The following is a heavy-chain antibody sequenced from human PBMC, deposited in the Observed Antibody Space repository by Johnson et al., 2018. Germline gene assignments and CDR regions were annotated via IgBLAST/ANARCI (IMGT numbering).Heavy chain of an antibody. D-gene: IGHD5-18*01. CDR2: ISQGGGSK. Sequence: VQLQESGGGLVQPGGSLRLSCAASGFTFSNYAMTWVRPAPGKGLEWVSTISQGGGSKYYADPVKGRFTSSRDDSKNTLYLQRNSRGAEDPALNYWAKGRQNSYGNYYRDVWGKGTTVTVSS. J-gene: IGHJ6*03. V-gene: IGHV3-23*01. CDR3: AKGRQNSYGNYYRDV. CDR1: GFTFSNYA.